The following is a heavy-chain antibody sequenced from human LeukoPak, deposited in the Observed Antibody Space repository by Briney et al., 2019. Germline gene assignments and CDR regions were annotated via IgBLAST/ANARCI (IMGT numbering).Heavy chain of an antibody. V-gene: IGHV1-8*01. CDR2: MNPNSGNT. D-gene: IGHD3-10*01. CDR1: GYTFTSYD. CDR3: ARGGPATMVRGVIQYYGMDV. J-gene: IGHJ6*02. Sequence: ASVKVSCKASGYTFTSYDINWVRQATGQGLEWMGWMNPNSGNTGYAQKFQGRVTMTRNTSISTVYMELSSLRSEDTAVYYCARGGPATMVRGVIQYYGMDVWGQGTTVTVSS.